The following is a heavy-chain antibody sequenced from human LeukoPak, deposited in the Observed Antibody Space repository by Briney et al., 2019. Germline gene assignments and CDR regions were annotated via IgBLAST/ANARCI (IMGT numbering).Heavy chain of an antibody. CDR2: INPNRGGT. V-gene: IGHV1-2*06. J-gene: IGHJ4*02. CDR1: GYTFTGYY. CDR3: ARDPRGDLPYRSGSQNDY. D-gene: IGHD3-10*01. Sequence: ASGKVSCKASGYTFTGYYMHWVRQAPGQGLEWMGRINPNRGGTNYAQKFQGRVTMTRDTSISTAYMELSGLRSDDTAVYYCARDPRGDLPYRSGSQNDYWGQGTLVTVSS.